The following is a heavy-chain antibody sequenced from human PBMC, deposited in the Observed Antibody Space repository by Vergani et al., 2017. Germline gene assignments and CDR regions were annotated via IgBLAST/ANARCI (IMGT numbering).Heavy chain of an antibody. V-gene: IGHV1-2*06. CDR3: ASEGMVRGVIITPYGMDV. CDR1: GFTFTSYH. Sequence: QVQLVQSGAEVKKPGASVRVSCKASGFTFTSYHIHWVRQAPGQGLDWLGRIDPNSVDTRYSQRFQDRVTITRDTSISTAYMELSRLRSDDTAVYYCASEGMVRGVIITPYGMDVWGQGTTVTVSS. J-gene: IGHJ6*02. D-gene: IGHD3-10*01. CDR2: IDPNSVDT.